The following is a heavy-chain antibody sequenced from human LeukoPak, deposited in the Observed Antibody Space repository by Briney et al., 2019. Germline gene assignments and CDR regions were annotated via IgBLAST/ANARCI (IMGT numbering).Heavy chain of an antibody. D-gene: IGHD3-9*01. Sequence: GGSLRLSCAASGFTFSNYARSWVRQAPGKGLEWGSAITGGGSGIYYADSMKSRFTISGDNSKNTLYLEINSLRGEDTAVYYCAKWGDYDVLTGYYVSDYWGQGTLVTVSS. CDR3: AKWGDYDVLTGYYVSDY. J-gene: IGHJ4*02. CDR2: ITGGGSGI. V-gene: IGHV3-23*01. CDR1: GFTFSNYA.